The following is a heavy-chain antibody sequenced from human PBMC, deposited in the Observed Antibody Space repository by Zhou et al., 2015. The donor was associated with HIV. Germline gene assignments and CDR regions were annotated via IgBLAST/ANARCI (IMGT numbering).Heavy chain of an antibody. D-gene: IGHD3-16*01. CDR2: INPSGGST. Sequence: QVQLVQSGAEVKKPGASVKVSCKASGYTFTSNYIHWVRQARGQGLEWMGIINPSGGSTSYAQRFKGRVTVTRDTSTSTVYMKLSSLRSEDTAVYYCARDRGGGTRPAWRYFDLWGRGTLVAVSS. CDR3: ARDRGGGTRPAWRYFDL. CDR1: GYTFTSNY. J-gene: IGHJ2*01. V-gene: IGHV1-46*01.